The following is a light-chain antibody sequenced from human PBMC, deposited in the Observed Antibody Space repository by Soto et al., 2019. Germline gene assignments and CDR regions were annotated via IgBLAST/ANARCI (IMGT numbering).Light chain of an antibody. CDR1: SSDFGSYNL. CDR3: CSYAGSSTLWV. CDR2: EGT. V-gene: IGLV2-23*01. J-gene: IGLJ3*02. Sequence: QSALTQPASVSGSPGQSITISCTGTSSDFGSYNLVSWYQHHPGKAPRLIIYEGTKRPSGFSNRFSGSKSGNTASLTISGLQAEDEADYYCCSYAGSSTLWVFGGGTKLTVL.